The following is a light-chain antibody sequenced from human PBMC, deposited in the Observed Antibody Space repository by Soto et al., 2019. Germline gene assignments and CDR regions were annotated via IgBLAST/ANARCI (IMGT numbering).Light chain of an antibody. J-gene: IGLJ2*01. CDR1: SGFVGSFSL. Sequence: QSVLAQPVSVSGSPGQSITISCTGTSGFVGSFSLVSWYQQHPGKAPKVMISEGHRRPSGVPDRFSASKSGNTASLTISALQAEDEAYYSCCSFAGGATFVFGGGTKVTVL. V-gene: IGLV2-23*03. CDR3: CSFAGGATFV. CDR2: EGH.